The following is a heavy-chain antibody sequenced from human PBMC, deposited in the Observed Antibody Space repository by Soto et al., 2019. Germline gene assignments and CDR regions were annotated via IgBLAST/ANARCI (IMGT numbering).Heavy chain of an antibody. J-gene: IGHJ5*02. CDR2: IYYSGST. D-gene: IGHD3-22*01. Sequence: SETLSLTCTVSGGSSSSSSYYWGGIRQPPGKGLEWIGSIYYSGSTYYNPSLKSRVTISVDTSKNQFSLKLSSVTAADTAVYYCAGPIHSGYYYKNWFDPSGQGTLVTVSS. CDR3: AGPIHSGYYYKNWFDP. CDR1: GGSSSSSSYY. V-gene: IGHV4-39*01.